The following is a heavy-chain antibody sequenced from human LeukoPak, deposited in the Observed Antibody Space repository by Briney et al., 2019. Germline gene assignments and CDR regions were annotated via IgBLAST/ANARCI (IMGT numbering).Heavy chain of an antibody. CDR3: VKDHPVAAF. CDR1: GFTFSTSG. V-gene: IGHV3-30*02. D-gene: IGHD6-19*01. J-gene: IGHJ4*02. Sequence: GGSLRLSCAASGFTFSTSGMHWVRQAPGKGLEWLAFIPFDEHDTHYADSVKGRFTISRDNSRNTLYLQMNSLGPEDTSLYYCVKDHPVAAFWGQGTLVTVSS. CDR2: IPFDEHDT.